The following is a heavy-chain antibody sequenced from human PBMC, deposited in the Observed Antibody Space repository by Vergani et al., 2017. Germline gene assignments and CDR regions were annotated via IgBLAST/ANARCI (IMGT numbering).Heavy chain of an antibody. CDR1: GYSFTNYW. V-gene: IGHV5-51*01. CDR2: IHPADSDT. D-gene: IGHD3-22*01. Sequence: EVQLVQSGAEVKKPGESLNISCQISGYSFTNYWIGWVRQMPGKGLEWMGIIHPADSDTRYSPSFQGQVTISVDKSISTAYLQRSSLRASDSAMYYCARLYGRDSSGSKYFDYWGQGTLVTVPS. CDR3: ARLYGRDSSGSKYFDY. J-gene: IGHJ4*02.